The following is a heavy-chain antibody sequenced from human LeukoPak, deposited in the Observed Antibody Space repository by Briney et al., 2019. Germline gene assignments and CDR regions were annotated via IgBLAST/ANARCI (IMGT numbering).Heavy chain of an antibody. J-gene: IGHJ4*02. D-gene: IGHD3-22*01. CDR3: VRTTDSSGYHFDY. Sequence: ASLKVSCKASGYTFTGYYMHWVRQAPGQGLEWMGWIYPNSGGTNSARNFQGRVTMTRDTSISTAYMEVSRLRSDDTAVYYCVRTTDSSGYHFDYWGQGTLVTVSS. V-gene: IGHV1-2*02. CDR1: GYTFTGYY. CDR2: IYPNSGGT.